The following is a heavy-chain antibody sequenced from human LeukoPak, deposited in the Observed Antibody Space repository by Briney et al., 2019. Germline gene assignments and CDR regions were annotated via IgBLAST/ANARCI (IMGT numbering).Heavy chain of an antibody. Sequence: GASVKVSCKASGYTFTGYYIHWVRQAPGQGLEWMGWISPYNGNTRYVQKLQGRVTMTTDTSTSTAYMELRSLRFDDTAVYYCARAGSGSGWYFDYWGQGTLVTVSS. CDR1: GYTFTGYY. D-gene: IGHD6-19*01. CDR2: ISPYNGNT. CDR3: ARAGSGSGWYFDY. V-gene: IGHV1-18*04. J-gene: IGHJ4*02.